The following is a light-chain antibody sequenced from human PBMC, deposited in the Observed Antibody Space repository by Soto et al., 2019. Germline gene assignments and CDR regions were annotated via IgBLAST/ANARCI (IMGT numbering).Light chain of an antibody. CDR1: QSVSSNY. CDR2: GAS. J-gene: IGKJ2*01. CDR3: QHYGSSPPNT. V-gene: IGKV3-20*01. Sequence: EIVLTQSPGTLSLSPGGRATLSCRATQSVSSNYLAWYQQTPGQAPRLLIYGASIRATGIPDRFSGSGSGTDFTLTISRLEPEDFAVYYCQHYGSSPPNTFGQGTKREIK.